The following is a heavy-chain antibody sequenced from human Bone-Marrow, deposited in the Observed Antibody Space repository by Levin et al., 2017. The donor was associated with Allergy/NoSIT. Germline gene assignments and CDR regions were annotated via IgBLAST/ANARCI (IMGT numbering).Heavy chain of an antibody. J-gene: IGHJ3*02. Sequence: GGSLRLSCKGSGYRFTSYWIAWVRQMPGKGLEWMGIIYPGDSDARYSPSFQGQVTISADKSITTAYLQWSSLKASDTAMYYCARRDEDYGADRGESCDTWGQGTMVSVSS. V-gene: IGHV5-51*01. CDR2: IYPGDSDA. CDR3: ARRDEDYGADRGESCDT. CDR1: GYRFTSYW. D-gene: IGHD4-17*01.